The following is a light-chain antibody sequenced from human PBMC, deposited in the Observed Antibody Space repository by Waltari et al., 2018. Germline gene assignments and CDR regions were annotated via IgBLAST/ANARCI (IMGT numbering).Light chain of an antibody. CDR2: EAS. CDR3: QQHDNPPFT. J-gene: IGKJ2*01. CDR1: HDISDY. Sequence: DIQMTQSPSSLSASVGDTVTITCQANHDISDYLNWYQQKPGKAPTLLISEASHLEAGVPSRFSGSGYGTDFTFTISSLQPEDFATYYCQQHDNPPFTFGQGTKLEIK. V-gene: IGKV1-33*01.